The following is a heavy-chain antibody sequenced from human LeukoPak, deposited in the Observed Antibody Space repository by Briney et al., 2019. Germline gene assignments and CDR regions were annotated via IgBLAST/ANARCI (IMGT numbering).Heavy chain of an antibody. CDR2: ISTNVVST. D-gene: IGHD4/OR15-4a*01. CDR1: GFTFSSFT. V-gene: IGHV3-23*01. J-gene: IGHJ3*02. Sequence: PGGSLRLSCAASGFTFSSFTMNWVRQAPGKGLEWVSVISTNVVSTFYADSVKGRFTISRDNSKNTLYLQMNSLRAEDTAVYYCAKETPGAAFDTWGQGTVVTVSS. CDR3: AKETPGAAFDT.